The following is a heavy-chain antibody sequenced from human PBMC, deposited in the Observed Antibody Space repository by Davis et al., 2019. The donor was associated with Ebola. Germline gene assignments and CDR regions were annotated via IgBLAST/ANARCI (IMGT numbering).Heavy chain of an antibody. CDR3: ATTPQYSSGQNKPFDY. J-gene: IGHJ4*02. D-gene: IGHD6-19*01. V-gene: IGHV3-33*01. Sequence: GGSLRLSCAASGFTLSGYDMNWVRQAPGKGLQWVPVIWDDGSNKYYADSVKGRFTISRDNSKNTLYLQMNSLRAEDTAVYYCATTPQYSSGQNKPFDYWGQGTLVTVSS. CDR2: IWDDGSNK. CDR1: GFTLSGYD.